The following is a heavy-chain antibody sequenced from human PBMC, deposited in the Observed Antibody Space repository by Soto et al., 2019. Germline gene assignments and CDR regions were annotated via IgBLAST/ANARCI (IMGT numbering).Heavy chain of an antibody. V-gene: IGHV3-30*18. CDR2: ISYDGSNK. Sequence: WWSLRLSCSASVFTFSSYGMHWFRQAPGKGLEWVAVISYDGSNKYYADSVKGRFTISRDNSKNTLYLQMNSLRAEDTAVYYCAKDRTLFDSYFDYWGQGTLVTVSS. CDR3: AKDRTLFDSYFDY. D-gene: IGHD3-9*01. J-gene: IGHJ4*02. CDR1: VFTFSSYG.